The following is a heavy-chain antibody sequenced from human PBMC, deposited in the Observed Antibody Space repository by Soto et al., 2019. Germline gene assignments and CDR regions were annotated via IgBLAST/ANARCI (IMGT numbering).Heavy chain of an antibody. V-gene: IGHV1-18*01. CDR1: GYTFSNYG. Sequence: ALVKVSCKTSGYTFSNYGITWVRQAPGQPLEWLGWISLYSDGTNYAQKFQGRVSMTTDTSTTTAYMELRSLRSDDTAVYYCARVVPGAEAWFGPWGQGTLVTVSS. CDR2: ISLYSDGT. D-gene: IGHD2-2*01. CDR3: ARVVPGAEAWFGP. J-gene: IGHJ5*02.